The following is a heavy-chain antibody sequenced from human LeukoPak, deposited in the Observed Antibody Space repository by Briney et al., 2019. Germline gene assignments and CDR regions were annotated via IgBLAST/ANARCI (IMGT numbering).Heavy chain of an antibody. CDR2: IRNDGTST. J-gene: IGHJ5*02. CDR1: GFTFSNYW. V-gene: IGHV3-74*01. Sequence: GGPLRLSCEASGFTFSNYWMHWVRQAPGKGLVWASHIRNDGTSTSYADSVKGRFTISRDNAKNTLYLQMNSLRDEDTAVYYCARARYDYRLPVDPWGQGTLVTASS. D-gene: IGHD5-12*01. CDR3: ARARYDYRLPVDP.